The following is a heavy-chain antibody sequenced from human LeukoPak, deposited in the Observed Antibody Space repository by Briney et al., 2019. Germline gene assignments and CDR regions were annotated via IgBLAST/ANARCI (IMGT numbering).Heavy chain of an antibody. Sequence: AGGSLRLSCAASGFTFSSYWMSWVRQAPGKGLEWVTNIKQDGSEKYYVDSVKGRLTSSRDNAKNSLYLQMNSLRAEDTAVYYCARVSGDIVVVPAAQNAHYYYYMDVWGKGTTVTVSS. V-gene: IGHV3-7*01. J-gene: IGHJ6*03. CDR1: GFTFSSYW. CDR3: ARVSGDIVVVPAAQNAHYYYYMDV. D-gene: IGHD2-2*01. CDR2: IKQDGSEK.